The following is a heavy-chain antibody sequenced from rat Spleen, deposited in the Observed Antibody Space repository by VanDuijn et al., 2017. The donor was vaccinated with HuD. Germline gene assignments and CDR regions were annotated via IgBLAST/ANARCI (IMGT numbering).Heavy chain of an antibody. CDR3: ARQWYYFDY. CDR1: GFTFSDYY. V-gene: IGHV5-29*01. J-gene: IGHJ2*01. D-gene: IGHD1-1*01. Sequence: EVQLVESGGDLVQPGRSLKLSCAASGFTFSDYYMAWVRQAPTKGLDWVATISYDGSTTYYRDSVKGRFTISRDNAKSTLYLQMDSLRSEDTASYYCARQWYYFDYWGQGVMVTVSS. CDR2: ISYDGSTT.